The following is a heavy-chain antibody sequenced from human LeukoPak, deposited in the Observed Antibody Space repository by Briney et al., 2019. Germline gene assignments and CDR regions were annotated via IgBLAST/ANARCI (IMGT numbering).Heavy chain of an antibody. Sequence: GGSLRLSCAASGFTFSSYWMNWARQAPGRGLKWVASINHNGNVNYYVDSVKGRVTISRDNAKNSLYLQMSNLRAEDTAVYFCARGGGLDVWGQGATVTVSS. CDR2: INHNGNVN. V-gene: IGHV3-7*04. CDR3: ARGGGLDV. CDR1: GFTFSSYW. J-gene: IGHJ6*02.